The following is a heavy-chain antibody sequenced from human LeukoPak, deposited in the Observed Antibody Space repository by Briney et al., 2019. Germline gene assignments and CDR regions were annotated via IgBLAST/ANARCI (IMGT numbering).Heavy chain of an antibody. J-gene: IGHJ3*02. CDR1: GFTFSSYA. CDR2: ISGSGGST. Sequence: GGSLRLSCAASGFTFSSYAMSWVRQAPGKGLEWVSAISGSGGSTYYADSVKGRSTIPRDNSKNTLYLQMNSLRAEDTAVYYCAIGGYCSSTSCYTGGAFDIWGQGTMVTVSS. CDR3: AIGGYCSSTSCYTGGAFDI. V-gene: IGHV3-23*01. D-gene: IGHD2-2*02.